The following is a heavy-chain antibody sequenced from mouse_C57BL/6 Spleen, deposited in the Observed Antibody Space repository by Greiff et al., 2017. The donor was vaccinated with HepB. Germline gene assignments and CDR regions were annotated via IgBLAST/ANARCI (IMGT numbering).Heavy chain of an antibody. CDR2: IRSKSSNYAT. CDR3: VRDSSTVVATRYYYAMDY. J-gene: IGHJ4*01. V-gene: IGHV10-3*01. D-gene: IGHD1-1*01. Sequence: EVKVVESGGGLVQPKGSLKLSCAASGFTFNTYAMHWVRQAPGKGLEWVARIRSKSSNYATYYADSVKDRFTISRDDSQSMLYLQMNNLKTEDTAMYYCVRDSSTVVATRYYYAMDYWGQGTSVTVSS. CDR1: GFTFNTYA.